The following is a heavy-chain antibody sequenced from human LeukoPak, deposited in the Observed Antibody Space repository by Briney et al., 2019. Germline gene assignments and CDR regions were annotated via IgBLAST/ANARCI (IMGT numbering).Heavy chain of an antibody. Sequence: GGSLRLSCAASGFTFSSYAMSWVRQAPGKGLEWVSAISGSGGSTFYADSVRGRFTISRDNSKNTLYLQMNSLRAEDTAVYYCAKYCSGGSCYHKWFDPWGQGTLVTVSS. CDR2: ISGSGGST. CDR1: GFTFSSYA. D-gene: IGHD2-15*01. J-gene: IGHJ5*02. V-gene: IGHV3-23*01. CDR3: AKYCSGGSCYHKWFDP.